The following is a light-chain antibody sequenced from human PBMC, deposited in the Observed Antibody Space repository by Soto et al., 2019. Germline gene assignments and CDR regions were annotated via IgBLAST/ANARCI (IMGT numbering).Light chain of an antibody. V-gene: IGLV2-14*01. CDR3: SSYTSSSPVV. CDR2: DVS. Sequence: QSVLTQPASVSGSHGQSITISCTGTSSDVGGYNYVSWYQQHPGKAPKLMIYDVSNRPSGVSNRFSGSKSGNTASLTISGLQAEDEADYYCSSYTSSSPVVFGGGTKVTVL. CDR1: SSDVGGYNY. J-gene: IGLJ2*01.